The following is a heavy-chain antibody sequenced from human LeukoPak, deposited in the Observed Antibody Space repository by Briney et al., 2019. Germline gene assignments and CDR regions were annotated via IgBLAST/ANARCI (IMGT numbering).Heavy chain of an antibody. J-gene: IGHJ6*02. CDR3: ARSSNHDIRYYYGMDV. CDR2: LYSGGST. Sequence: GGSLRLSCAASGFTVSINYMSWVRQAPGKGLEWVSFLYSGGSTYYADSVKSRFTISRDNSKNTLYLQMNSLRAEDTAVYYCARSSNHDIRYYYGMDVWGQGTTVTVSS. CDR1: GFTVSINY. D-gene: IGHD3-9*01. V-gene: IGHV3-53*01.